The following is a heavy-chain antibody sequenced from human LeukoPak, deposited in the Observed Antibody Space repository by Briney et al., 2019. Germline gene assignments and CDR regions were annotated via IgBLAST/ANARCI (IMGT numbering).Heavy chain of an antibody. Sequence: PGGSLRLSCAASGFTFSSYAMSWVRQAPGKGLEWVSAISGSGGSTYYADSVKGRFTISRDNSKNTLYLQMNSLRAEDTAVYYCANLREYSSSWYGMDVWGQGTTVTVSS. V-gene: IGHV3-23*01. J-gene: IGHJ6*02. D-gene: IGHD6-13*01. CDR1: GFTFSSYA. CDR3: ANLREYSSSWYGMDV. CDR2: ISGSGGST.